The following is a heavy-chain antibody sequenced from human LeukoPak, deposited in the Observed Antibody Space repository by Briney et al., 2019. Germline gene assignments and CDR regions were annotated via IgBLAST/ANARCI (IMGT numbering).Heavy chain of an antibody. V-gene: IGHV4-4*07. J-gene: IGHJ6*03. CDR2: IYITGNT. Sequence: SETLSLTCTVSGDSIINYSWSWIRQPAGKGLEWIGRIYITGNTNYNPSLKSRVTMSVDTSKNQFSLKLTSVTAADTAVYYCARARGGSSSSHHYYYYMDVWGKGTTVTVSS. CDR1: GDSIINYS. D-gene: IGHD6-6*01. CDR3: ARARGGSSSSHHYYYYMDV.